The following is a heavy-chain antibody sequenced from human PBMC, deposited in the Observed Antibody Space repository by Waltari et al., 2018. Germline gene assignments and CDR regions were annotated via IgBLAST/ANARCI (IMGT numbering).Heavy chain of an antibody. D-gene: IGHD4-17*01. CDR1: GGTFSSYA. J-gene: IGHJ4*02. CDR3: ARDRIDDYGDSHPTSVGAYFDY. Sequence: QVQLVQSGAEVKKPGSSVKVSCKASGGTFSSYAISWVRQAPGQGLEWMGWILPIFGTATYAQKFQGRVTITTDESTSTAYMELSSLRSEDTAVYYCARDRIDDYGDSHPTSVGAYFDYWGQGTLVTVSS. V-gene: IGHV1-69*05. CDR2: ILPIFGTA.